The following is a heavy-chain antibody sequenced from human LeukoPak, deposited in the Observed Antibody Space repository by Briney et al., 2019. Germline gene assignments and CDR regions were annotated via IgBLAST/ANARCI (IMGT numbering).Heavy chain of an antibody. CDR1: GGSISSSSYY. CDR2: IHYSGGT. CDR3: ARQIFDIAVAGGLNWFDP. J-gene: IGHJ5*02. D-gene: IGHD6-19*01. Sequence: PSETLSLTCTVSGGSISSSSYYWGWIRQPPGKGLEWIGRIHYSGGTYYNPSLKSRVTISVDTSKNQFSLKLSSVTAADTAVYYCARQIFDIAVAGGLNWFDPWGQGTLVTVSS. V-gene: IGHV4-39*01.